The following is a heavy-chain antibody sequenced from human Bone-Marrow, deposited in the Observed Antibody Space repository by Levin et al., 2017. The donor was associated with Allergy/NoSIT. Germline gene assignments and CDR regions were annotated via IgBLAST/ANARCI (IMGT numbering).Heavy chain of an antibody. Sequence: GESLKISCAASEFTFSRYWMSWVRQAPGKGLEWVANIKQEGSDKYYVDSVKGRFTISRDDAKNSLYLQMNSLRAEDTAVYYCVRYSAYDYNYGLDVWGQGTTVTVPS. J-gene: IGHJ6*02. V-gene: IGHV3-7*01. D-gene: IGHD1-26*01. CDR3: VRYSAYDYNYGLDV. CDR2: IKQEGSDK. CDR1: EFTFSRYW.